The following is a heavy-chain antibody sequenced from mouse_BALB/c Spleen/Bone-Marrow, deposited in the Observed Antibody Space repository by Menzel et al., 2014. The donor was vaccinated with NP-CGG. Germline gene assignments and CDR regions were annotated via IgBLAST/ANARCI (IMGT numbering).Heavy chain of an antibody. CDR2: IDPANGNT. CDR3: ASYYYGSSSFAY. CDR1: GFNIKDTY. Sequence: EVQLQQSGAELVKPGASVKLSCIASGFNIKDTYMHWVKQRPEQGLGWIGRIDPANGNTKYDPKFQGKATITADTSSNTAYLQLSSLTSEDTAVYYCASYYYGSSSFAYWGQGTLVTVSA. V-gene: IGHV14-3*02. J-gene: IGHJ3*01. D-gene: IGHD1-1*01.